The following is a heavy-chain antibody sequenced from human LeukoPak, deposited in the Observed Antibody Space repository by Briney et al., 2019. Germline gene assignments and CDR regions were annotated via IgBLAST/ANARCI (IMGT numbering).Heavy chain of an antibody. D-gene: IGHD6-19*01. CDR2: IYYSGST. J-gene: IGHJ4*02. Sequence: PSETLSLTCTVSGGSITSSDHYWGWIRQPPGKGLEWIGSIYYSGSTYYNPSLKSRVTISVDTSKNQFSLKLSSVTAADTAAYYCARQAVAGYYFDYWGQGTLVTVSS. V-gene: IGHV4-39*01. CDR1: GGSITSSDHY. CDR3: ARQAVAGYYFDY.